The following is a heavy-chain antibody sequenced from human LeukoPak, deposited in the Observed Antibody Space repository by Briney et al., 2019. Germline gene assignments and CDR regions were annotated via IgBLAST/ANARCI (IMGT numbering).Heavy chain of an antibody. CDR1: GGSISSYY. D-gene: IGHD4-17*01. V-gene: IGHV4-4*07. J-gene: IGHJ5*02. CDR2: IYTSGST. Sequence: SETLSLTCTVSGGSISSYYWSWIRQPAGKGLEWIGRIYTSGSTNYNPSLKSRVTMSVDTSKNQFSLKLSSVTAADTAVYYCARDDSYGDYVHWFDPWGRGTLVTVSS. CDR3: ARDDSYGDYVHWFDP.